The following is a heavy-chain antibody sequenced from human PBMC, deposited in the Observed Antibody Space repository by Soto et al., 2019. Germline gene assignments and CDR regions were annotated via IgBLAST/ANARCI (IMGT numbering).Heavy chain of an antibody. CDR2: INPRSGKT. V-gene: IGHV1-46*03. J-gene: IGHJ4*02. Sequence: VQLVQSGAEVKRPGASVKISCKASGDTLSTYYMHWARQAPGQGLEWMGIINPRSGKTNYPQKFQGRVTMTRDTTTTTVYMELSTLRSEDTAMYYCAGGVGCSDSSGYPIDYWGQGTLVTVCS. CDR3: AGGVGCSDSSGYPIDY. CDR1: GDTLSTYY. D-gene: IGHD3-22*01.